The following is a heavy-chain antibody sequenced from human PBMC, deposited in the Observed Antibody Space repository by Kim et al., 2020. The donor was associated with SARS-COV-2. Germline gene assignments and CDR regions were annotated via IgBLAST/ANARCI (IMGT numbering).Heavy chain of an antibody. V-gene: IGHV4-39*01. CDR1: GGSISSSSYY. J-gene: IGHJ5*02. Sequence: SETLSLTCTVSGGSISSSSYYWGWIRQPPGKGLEWIGSIYYSGSTYYNPSLKSRVTISVDTSKNQFSLKLSSVTAADTAVYYCARRAAYYDSSGYYHPWGQGTLVTVSS. CDR3: ARRAAYYDSSGYYHP. CDR2: IYYSGST. D-gene: IGHD3-22*01.